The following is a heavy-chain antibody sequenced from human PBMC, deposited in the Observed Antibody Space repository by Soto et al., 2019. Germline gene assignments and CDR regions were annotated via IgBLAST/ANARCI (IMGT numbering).Heavy chain of an antibody. D-gene: IGHD6-19*01. CDR1: GFTFSSYS. Sequence: EVQLVESGGGLVKPGGSLRLSCAASGFTFSSYSMNWVRQAPGKGLEWVSSISSSSSYIYYADSVKGRFTISRDNAKNPRYLQMTSRRAADTAVYYCARAFLSIEQWLQSYYDGMDVWGQGTTVTVSS. CDR3: ARAFLSIEQWLQSYYDGMDV. V-gene: IGHV3-21*01. CDR2: ISSSSSYI. J-gene: IGHJ6*02.